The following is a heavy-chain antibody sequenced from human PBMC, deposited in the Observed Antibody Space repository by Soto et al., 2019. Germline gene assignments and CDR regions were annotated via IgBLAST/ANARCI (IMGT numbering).Heavy chain of an antibody. CDR1: GFTFSSYG. CDR2: IWYDGSNK. CDR3: ARVYPPGWQFDY. V-gene: IGHV3-33*01. Sequence: GSLRLSCAASGFTFSSYGMHWVRQAPGKGLEWVAVIWYDGSNKYYADSVKGRFTISRDNSKNTLYLQMNSLRAEDTAVYYCARVYPPGWQFDYWGQGTLVTVSS. D-gene: IGHD2-15*01. J-gene: IGHJ4*02.